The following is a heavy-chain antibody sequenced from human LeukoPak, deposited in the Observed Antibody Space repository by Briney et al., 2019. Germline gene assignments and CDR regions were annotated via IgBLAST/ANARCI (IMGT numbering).Heavy chain of an antibody. D-gene: IGHD3-10*01. CDR1: GFTFSSYA. J-gene: IGHJ4*02. CDR3: AREGSWFGEGFDY. Sequence: GGSLRLSCAASGFTFSSYAMHWVRQAPGKGLEWVAVISYDGSNKYYADSVKGRFTISRDNSKNTLYLQMNSLRAEDTAVYYCAREGSWFGEGFDYWGQGPRSPSPQ. V-gene: IGHV3-30*04. CDR2: ISYDGSNK.